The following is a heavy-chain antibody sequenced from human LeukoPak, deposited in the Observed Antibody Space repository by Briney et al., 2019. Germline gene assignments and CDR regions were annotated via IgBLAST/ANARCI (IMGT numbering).Heavy chain of an antibody. D-gene: IGHD1-26*01. CDR2: ITDSGVDT. V-gene: IGHV3-23*01. CDR3: AKGSRGSYHY. J-gene: IGHJ4*02. Sequence: GGAPRPSCSAPGFTFNNDAMTWVRQAPEKGVEWVSFITDSGVDTYYADSVKGRFTISRDNSKNTLFLQTNSLRAEDTAVYYCAKGSRGSYHYWGQGTLVTVSS. CDR1: GFTFNNDA.